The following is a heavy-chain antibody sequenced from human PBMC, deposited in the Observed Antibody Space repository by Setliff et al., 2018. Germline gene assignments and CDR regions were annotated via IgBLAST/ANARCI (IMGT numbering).Heavy chain of an antibody. J-gene: IGHJ5*02. CDR2: IYHSGST. Sequence: SETLSLTCAVSGYSISSGYYWGWIRQPPGKGLEWIGSIYHSGSTYYNPSLKSRVTISVDTSKNQFSLKLSSVSAADTAVYYCARVLPGRFDPWGQGTLVTVSS. CDR1: GYSISSGYY. V-gene: IGHV4-38-2*01. CDR3: ARVLPGRFDP.